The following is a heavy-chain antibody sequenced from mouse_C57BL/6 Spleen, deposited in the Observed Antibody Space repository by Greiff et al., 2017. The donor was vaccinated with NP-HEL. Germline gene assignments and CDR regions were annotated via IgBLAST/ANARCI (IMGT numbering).Heavy chain of an antibody. V-gene: IGHV5-6*02. CDR1: GFTFSSYG. D-gene: IGHD3-3*01. CDR2: ISSGGSYT. Sequence: EVMLVESGGDLVKPGGSLKLSCAASGFTFSSYGMSWVRQTPDKRLEWVATISSGGSYTYYPDSVKGRFTISRDNAKNTLYLQMSSLKSEDTAMYYCASLLGVAYWGQGTLVTVSA. J-gene: IGHJ3*01. CDR3: ASLLGVAY.